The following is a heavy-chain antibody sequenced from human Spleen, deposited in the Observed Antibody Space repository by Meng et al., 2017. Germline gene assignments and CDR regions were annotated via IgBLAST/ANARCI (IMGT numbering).Heavy chain of an antibody. D-gene: IGHD5-18*01. Sequence: SETLSLTCTVSGGSVSSGSYYWSWIRQPPGKGLEWIGYIYYSGSTNYNPSLKSRVTISVDTSKNQFSLKLSSVTAADTAVYYCAREFLPDTAMPLVVAFDIWGQGTMVTVSS. CDR3: AREFLPDTAMPLVVAFDI. V-gene: IGHV4-61*01. CDR1: GGSVSSGSYY. J-gene: IGHJ3*02. CDR2: IYYSGST.